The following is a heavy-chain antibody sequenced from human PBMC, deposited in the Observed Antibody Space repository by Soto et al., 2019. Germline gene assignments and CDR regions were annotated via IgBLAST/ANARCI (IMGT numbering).Heavy chain of an antibody. J-gene: IGHJ4*02. CDR3: AIRQDYYDSSGPSVAVVN. V-gene: IGHV4-34*01. CDR1: GGPSIVYP. CDR2: INHSGST. D-gene: IGHD3-22*01. Sequence: SDTLSLTCAVSGGPSIVYPWSCIHQPPWKGRDCIGEINHSGSTNYNPSLRSRVTISVDTSKNQFSLKLSSVTAADTAVYYCAIRQDYYDSSGPSVAVVNWGQGTLVKVSS.